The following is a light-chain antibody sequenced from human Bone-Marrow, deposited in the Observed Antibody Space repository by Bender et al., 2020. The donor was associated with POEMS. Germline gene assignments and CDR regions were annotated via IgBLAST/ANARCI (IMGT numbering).Light chain of an antibody. CDR2: EGS. Sequence: QSALTQPAAASGSPGQSITISCTGTSSDVGSYNLVSWYQQHPGKAPTVMIFEGSKRPSGVSNRFSGSKSGNTASLTISGLQAEDEADYYCCSSTASYSWVFGGGTKLTVL. CDR3: CSSTASYSWV. V-gene: IGLV2-23*01. CDR1: SSDVGSYNL. J-gene: IGLJ3*02.